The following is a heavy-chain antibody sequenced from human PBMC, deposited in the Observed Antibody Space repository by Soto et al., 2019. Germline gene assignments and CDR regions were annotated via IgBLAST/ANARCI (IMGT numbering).Heavy chain of an antibody. CDR2: ISSSSSST. D-gene: IGHD5-18*01. J-gene: IGHJ4*02. V-gene: IGHV3-48*02. CDR1: GFTFSSYA. Sequence: GGSLRLSCSASGFTFSSYAMHWVRQAPGKGLEWVSAISSSSSSTYYADSVKGRFTISRDNAKNSLYLQMNSLRDEDTAVYYCARDRGYTYGFDYWGQGTLVTVSS. CDR3: ARDRGYTYGFDY.